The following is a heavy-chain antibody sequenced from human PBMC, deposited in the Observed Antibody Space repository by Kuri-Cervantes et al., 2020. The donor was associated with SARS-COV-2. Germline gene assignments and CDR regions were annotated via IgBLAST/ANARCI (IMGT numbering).Heavy chain of an antibody. V-gene: IGHV4-39*07. Sequence: GSLRLSCTVSGCSISSSSYYWGWIRQPSGKGLEWIGIIHHSGNTHYNSSLMSRVTMSVDTFKNQFSLNLRSLTAADTAIYYCARVGYCFGTRCVTYFDPWGQGTLVTVSS. CDR3: ARVGYCFGTRCVTYFDP. D-gene: IGHD2-2*03. CDR1: GCSISSSSYY. J-gene: IGHJ5*02. CDR2: IHHSGNT.